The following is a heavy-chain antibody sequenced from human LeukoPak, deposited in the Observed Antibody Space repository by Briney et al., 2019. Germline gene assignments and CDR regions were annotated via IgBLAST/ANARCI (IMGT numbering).Heavy chain of an antibody. CDR2: IYYSGST. Sequence: PSETLSLTCTVSGGSISSYYWSWIRQPPGKGLEWIGYIYYSGSTNYNPSLKSRVTISVDTSKNQFSLKLSSVTAADTAVYYCARHQQWLVQDFDSWGQGTLVTVSS. V-gene: IGHV4-59*08. J-gene: IGHJ4*02. CDR1: GGSISSYY. D-gene: IGHD6-19*01. CDR3: ARHQQWLVQDFDS.